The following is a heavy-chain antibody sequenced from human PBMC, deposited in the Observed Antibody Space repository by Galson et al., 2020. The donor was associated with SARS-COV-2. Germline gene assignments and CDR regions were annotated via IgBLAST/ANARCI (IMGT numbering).Heavy chain of an antibody. CDR1: GFTFSSYE. J-gene: IGHJ4*02. V-gene: IGHV3-48*03. CDR2: ISSSGSTI. Sequence: TGGSLRLSCAASGFTFSSYEMNWVRQAPGKGLEWFSYISSSGSTIYYADSVKGRFTIPRDNAKNSLYLQMNSLRAEDTAVYYCARDDITMIDSVGFDYWGQGTLVTVSS. CDR3: ARDDITMIDSVGFDY. D-gene: IGHD3-22*01.